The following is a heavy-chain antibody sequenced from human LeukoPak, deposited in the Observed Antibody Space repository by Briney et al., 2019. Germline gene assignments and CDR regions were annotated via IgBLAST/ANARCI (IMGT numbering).Heavy chain of an antibody. D-gene: IGHD6-6*01. J-gene: IGHJ3*02. CDR2: INHSGST. V-gene: IGHV4-34*01. Sequence: SETLSLICAVYGGSFSGYYWSWIRHPPGKGREWVGEINHSGSTNYNASLTIRVTISVDTSKNQFSLKLSSVTAADTGVYYCARVRTVEYSSSTAMFDAFDIWGQGTMVTVSS. CDR1: GGSFSGYY. CDR3: ARVRTVEYSSSTAMFDAFDI.